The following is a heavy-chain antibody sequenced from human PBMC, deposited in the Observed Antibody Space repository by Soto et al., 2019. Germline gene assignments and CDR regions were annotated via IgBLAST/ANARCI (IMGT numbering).Heavy chain of an antibody. D-gene: IGHD3-9*01. V-gene: IGHV4-59*08. J-gene: IGHJ3*01. Sequence: SEILSLTCTVSGGSISGYYWSWIRQSPEKGLEYIGYISYSGSTNYNPSLKSRVTTSLDTSKNQFSLKLSSVTAADTAIYYCASLNFDILTGYYAFDLWGQGTMVTVSS. CDR1: GGSISGYY. CDR3: ASLNFDILTGYYAFDL. CDR2: ISYSGST.